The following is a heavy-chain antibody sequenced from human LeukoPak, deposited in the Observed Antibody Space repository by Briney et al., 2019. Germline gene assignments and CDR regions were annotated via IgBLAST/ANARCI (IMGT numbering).Heavy chain of an antibody. CDR2: ISSSGRTM. CDR3: AREGGVGGAFDY. CDR1: GFIFSSYE. Sequence: GGSLRLSCAASGFIFSSYEMSWVRQAPGKGLEWVSYISSSGRTMYYADSVKGRFTVSRDNAKNSLYLQMNSLRAEDTAIYYCAREGGVGGAFDYWGQGTLVTVSS. V-gene: IGHV3-48*03. J-gene: IGHJ4*02. D-gene: IGHD3-16*01.